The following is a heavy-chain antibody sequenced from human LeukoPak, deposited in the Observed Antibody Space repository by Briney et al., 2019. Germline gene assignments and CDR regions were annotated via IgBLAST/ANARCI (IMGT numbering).Heavy chain of an antibody. CDR1: GGSFSGYY. CDR3: ARGKVNYYGSGSYRPTNWFDP. V-gene: IGHV4-34*01. CDR2: INHSGST. D-gene: IGHD3-10*01. Sequence: SETLSLTCAVYGGSFSGYYWSWIRQPPGKGLEWIGEINHSGSTTYNPSLKSRVTISVDTSKNQFSLKLSSVTAADTAVYYCARGKVNYYGSGSYRPTNWFDPWGQGTLVTVSS. J-gene: IGHJ5*02.